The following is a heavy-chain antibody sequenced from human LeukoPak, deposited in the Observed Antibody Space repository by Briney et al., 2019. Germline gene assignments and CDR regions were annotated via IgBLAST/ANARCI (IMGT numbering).Heavy chain of an antibody. V-gene: IGHV1-69*13. CDR1: GGTFSSYA. CDR3: ARRGDYRTGGAFDI. D-gene: IGHD4-17*01. Sequence: SVKVSCKASGGTFSSYAISWVRQAPGQGLEWMGGIIPIFGTANYAQKFQGRVTITADESTSTAYMELSSLRSEDTAVYYCARRGDYRTGGAFDIWGQGTMVTVSS. J-gene: IGHJ3*02. CDR2: IIPIFGTA.